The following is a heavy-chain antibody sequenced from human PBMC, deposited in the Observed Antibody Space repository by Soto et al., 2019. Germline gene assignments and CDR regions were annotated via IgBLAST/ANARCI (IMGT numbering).Heavy chain of an antibody. CDR1: GGSFSGYY. D-gene: IGHD3-10*01. Sequence: SETLSLTCAVYGGSFSGYYWSWIRQPPGKGLECIGEINHRGSTNYNPSLKSRITISVDTSKNQFSLKLSSVTAADTAVYYCARGLQLSEKVRGSYGMDVWGQGTTVT. V-gene: IGHV4-34*01. CDR3: ARGLQLSEKVRGSYGMDV. J-gene: IGHJ6*02. CDR2: INHRGST.